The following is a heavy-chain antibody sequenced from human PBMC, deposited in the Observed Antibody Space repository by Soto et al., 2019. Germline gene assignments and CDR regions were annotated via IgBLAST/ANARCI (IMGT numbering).Heavy chain of an antibody. D-gene: IGHD1-1*01. CDR1: GYTFSDYY. V-gene: IGHV1-2*02. Sequence: ASGKGSFKASGYTFSDYYIHWVRQAPGQGLEWMGWINPNSGGTKYAPKFQGGVTMTRDTSITTAYMELSRLRSGDTAVYYCAREPATAKPEGVDFWGQGTPVHVSP. CDR2: INPNSGGT. CDR3: AREPATAKPEGVDF. J-gene: IGHJ4*02.